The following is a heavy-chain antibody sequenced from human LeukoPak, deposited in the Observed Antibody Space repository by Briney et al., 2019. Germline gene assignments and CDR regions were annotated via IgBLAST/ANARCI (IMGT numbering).Heavy chain of an antibody. D-gene: IGHD3-22*01. CDR2: IIPILGIA. CDR3: AREGPTYYYDSSGYSLGNDY. J-gene: IGHJ4*02. CDR1: GGTFSSYA. Sequence: SVTVSCKASGGTFSSYAISWVRQAPGQGLEWMGRIIPILGIANYAQKFQGRVTITADKSTSTAYMELSSLRSEDTAVYYCAREGPTYYYDSSGYSLGNDYWGQGTLVTVSS. V-gene: IGHV1-69*04.